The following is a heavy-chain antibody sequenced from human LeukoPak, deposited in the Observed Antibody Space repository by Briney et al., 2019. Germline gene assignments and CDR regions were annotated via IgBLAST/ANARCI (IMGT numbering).Heavy chain of an antibody. CDR1: GDSISTSNNY. CDR2: IYYSGRT. Sequence: SETLSLTCTVSGDSISTSNNYWGWVRQPPGERLEWLGSIYYSGRTYYNPSLKSRVTVSVDTSKNQFSLKLSSVTAADTAIYYCARDGRAGSLFAYWGQGTLVTVSS. CDR3: ARDGRAGSLFAY. V-gene: IGHV4-39*07. J-gene: IGHJ4*02. D-gene: IGHD6-19*01.